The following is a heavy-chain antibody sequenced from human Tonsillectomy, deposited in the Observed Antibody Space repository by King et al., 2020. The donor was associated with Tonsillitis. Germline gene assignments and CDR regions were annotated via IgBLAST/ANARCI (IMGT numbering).Heavy chain of an antibody. V-gene: IGHV1-46*01. J-gene: IGHJ4*02. Sequence: QLVQSGAEVKQPGASVKLSCKSSGYTFTTYYMHWVRQAPGQGLEYMGIIYTSSGTTFYAQKFQDRVTMTRDTSTSTVYMELSSLRSDDMAFYYCIREKAGGYFDYWGQGTLVTVSA. D-gene: IGHD3-10*01. CDR2: IYTSSGTT. CDR1: GYTFTTYY. CDR3: IREKAGGYFDY.